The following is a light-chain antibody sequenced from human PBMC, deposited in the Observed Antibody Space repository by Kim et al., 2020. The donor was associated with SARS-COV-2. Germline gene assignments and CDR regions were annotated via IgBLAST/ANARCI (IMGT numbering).Light chain of an antibody. CDR3: ATWDVSLNGWV. CDR1: SSNVGFHF. V-gene: IGLV1-44*01. CDR2: NDY. Sequence: GQRVTMSCSGSSSNVGFHFVDWYQQLPGTAPKVFIYNDYQRPSGVPDRFSGSRSGTSASLAISGLQSEDEADYYCATWDVSLNGWVFGGGTQLTVL. J-gene: IGLJ3*02.